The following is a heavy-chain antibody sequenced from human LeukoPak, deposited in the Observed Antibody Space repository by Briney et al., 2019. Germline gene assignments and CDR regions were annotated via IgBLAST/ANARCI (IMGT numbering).Heavy chain of an antibody. J-gene: IGHJ4*02. CDR2: IIPIFGTA. Sequence: SVKVSCKASGGTFSIYAISWVRQAPGQGLEWMGGIIPIFGTANYAQKLQGRVTMTTDTSTSTAYMELRSLRSDDTAVYYCARGFRWRWPYWGQGTLVTVSS. V-gene: IGHV1-69*05. D-gene: IGHD4-23*01. CDR1: GGTFSIYA. CDR3: ARGFRWRWPY.